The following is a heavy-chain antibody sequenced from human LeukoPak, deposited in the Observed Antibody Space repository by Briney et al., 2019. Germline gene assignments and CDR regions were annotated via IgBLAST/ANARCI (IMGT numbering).Heavy chain of an antibody. V-gene: IGHV3-30-3*01. D-gene: IGHD3-10*01. CDR3: AREGVRGVIFPWFDP. CDR1: GFTFSTNV. J-gene: IGHJ5*02. Sequence: TGGSLRLSCAASGFTFSTNVMHWVRQAPGKGLEWVAVISYDGSNKYFADSVKGRFTISRDNSKNTLYLQMNSLRAEDTAVYYCAREGVRGVIFPWFDPWGQGTLVTVSS. CDR2: ISYDGSNK.